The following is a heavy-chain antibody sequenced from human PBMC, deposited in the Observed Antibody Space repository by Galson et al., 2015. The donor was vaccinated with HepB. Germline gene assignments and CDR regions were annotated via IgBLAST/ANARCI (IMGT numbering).Heavy chain of an antibody. V-gene: IGHV3-11*01. J-gene: IGHJ4*02. CDR1: GFTFSDYY. CDR2: ISSSGSTI. CDR3: ARVSGGLTVTTSVVDY. Sequence: SLRLSCAASGFTFSDYYMSWIRQAPGKGLEWVSYISSSGSTIYYADSVKGRFTISRDNAKNSLYLQMNSLRAEDTAVYYCARVSGGLTVTTSVVDYWGQGTLVTVSS. D-gene: IGHD4-17*01.